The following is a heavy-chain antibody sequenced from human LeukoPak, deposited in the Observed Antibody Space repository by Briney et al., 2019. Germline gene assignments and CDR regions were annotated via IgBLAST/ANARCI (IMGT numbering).Heavy chain of an antibody. Sequence: TGGSLRLSCAASGFTFTNAWMSWVRQAPGKGLEWVGRMKTKTAGRTADYTAPVKGRSTIARDDSKNTVYLQMNSLKTEDIAVYYCTTDAYPPRWFDYWGQGTLVTVSS. CDR1: GFTFTNAW. CDR2: MKTKTAGRTA. D-gene: IGHD2-15*01. J-gene: IGHJ4*02. V-gene: IGHV3-15*01. CDR3: TTDAYPPRWFDY.